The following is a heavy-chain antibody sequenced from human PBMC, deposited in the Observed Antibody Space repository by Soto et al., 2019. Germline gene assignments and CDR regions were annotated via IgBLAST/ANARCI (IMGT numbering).Heavy chain of an antibody. CDR3: AHSSLVPGYYYYGMDV. J-gene: IGHJ6*02. CDR2: IYWDDDK. V-gene: IGHV2-5*02. D-gene: IGHD2-15*01. CDR1: GFSLSTSGVG. Sequence: QITLKESGPTLVKPTQTLTLTCTFSGFSLSTSGVGVGWIRQPPGKALEWLALIYWDDDKRYSPSLKSRLTITEGTLKTXVVLTMTNMDPVDTATYYCAHSSLVPGYYYYGMDVWGQGTTVTVSS.